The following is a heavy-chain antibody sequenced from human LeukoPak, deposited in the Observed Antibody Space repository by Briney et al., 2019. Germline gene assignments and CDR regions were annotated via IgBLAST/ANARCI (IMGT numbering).Heavy chain of an antibody. CDR3: SIDLPDSSGIHPLDY. CDR2: IKSKNDGGTT. Sequence: GGSLRLSCAASAFTFSHAWMSWVRQAPGKGLEWIAHIKSKNDGGTTDYAAPVKGRFTISRDDSRNTLYLQMSSLKTEDTAVYYCSIDLPDSSGIHPLDYWGQGTLVTVSS. CDR1: AFTFSHAW. J-gene: IGHJ4*02. V-gene: IGHV3-15*01. D-gene: IGHD3-22*01.